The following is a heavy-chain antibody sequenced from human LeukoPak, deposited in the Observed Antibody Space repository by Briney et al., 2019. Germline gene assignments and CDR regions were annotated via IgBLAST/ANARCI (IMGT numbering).Heavy chain of an antibody. CDR3: ARHITFGEPTPDAFDI. V-gene: IGHV4-34*01. D-gene: IGHD3-16*01. CDR1: GVSFRGYY. CDR2: INHSGST. J-gene: IGHJ3*02. Sequence: PSETLSLTCAVYGVSFRGYYWSWIRQPPGKGLEWIGEINHSGSTNYNPSLKGRVTIPVDTSKNQFSLKLSSVTAADTAVYYCARHITFGEPTPDAFDIWGQGTMVTVSS.